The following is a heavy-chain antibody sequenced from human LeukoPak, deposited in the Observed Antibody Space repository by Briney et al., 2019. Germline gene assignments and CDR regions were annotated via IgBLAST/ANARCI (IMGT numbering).Heavy chain of an antibody. Sequence: GGSLRLSCAASGFTFSSYSMNWVRQAPGKGLEWVSSISSSSSYIYYADSVKGRFTISRDNSKNTLYLQMNSLRAEDTAVYYCAKDPYYYDSSGYYAHFDYWGQGTLVTVSS. CDR2: ISSSSSYI. D-gene: IGHD3-22*01. CDR3: AKDPYYYDSSGYYAHFDY. CDR1: GFTFSSYS. V-gene: IGHV3-21*04. J-gene: IGHJ4*02.